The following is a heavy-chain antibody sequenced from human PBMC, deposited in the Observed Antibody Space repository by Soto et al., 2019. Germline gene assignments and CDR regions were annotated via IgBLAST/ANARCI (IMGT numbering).Heavy chain of an antibody. J-gene: IGHJ4*02. V-gene: IGHV3-30*18. CDR3: AKDSRGDRGYPAY. CDR1: GFTFSNYG. CDR2: ISDDGSNK. Sequence: PGGSLRLSCAASGFTFSNYGIHWVRQAPGKGLEWVAVISDDGSNKYYADSVKGRFTISRDNSKNTMYLQMDSLRAEDTAVYYCAKDSRGDRGYPAYWGQGTLVTVS. D-gene: IGHD5-12*01.